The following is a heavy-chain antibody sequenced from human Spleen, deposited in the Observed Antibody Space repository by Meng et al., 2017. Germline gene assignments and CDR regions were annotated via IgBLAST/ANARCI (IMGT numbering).Heavy chain of an antibody. Sequence: QVQLQQWGAGLLKPSETLSLTCAVYGGSFSGYYWSWIRQPPGKGLEWIGEINHSGSTNYNPSLESRATISVDTSQNNLSLKLSSVTAADSAVYYCARAYYYGSGRIDYWGQGTLVTVSS. CDR1: GGSFSGYY. CDR2: INHSGST. J-gene: IGHJ4*02. V-gene: IGHV4-34*01. CDR3: ARAYYYGSGRIDY. D-gene: IGHD3-10*01.